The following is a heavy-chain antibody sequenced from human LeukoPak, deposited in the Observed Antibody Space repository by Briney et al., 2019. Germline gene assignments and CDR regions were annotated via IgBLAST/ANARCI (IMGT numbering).Heavy chain of an antibody. D-gene: IGHD3-22*01. CDR3: ARRRYDSSGYYLYYFDY. J-gene: IGHJ4*02. V-gene: IGHV4-39*01. CDR1: GGSISSSSYY. CDR2: IYYSGST. Sequence: SVTLSLTCTVSGGSISSSSYYWGWIRQPPGKGLEWIGSIYYSGSTYYNPSLKSRVTISVDTSKNQFSLKLSSVTAADTAVCYCARRRYDSSGYYLYYFDYWGQGTLVTVSS.